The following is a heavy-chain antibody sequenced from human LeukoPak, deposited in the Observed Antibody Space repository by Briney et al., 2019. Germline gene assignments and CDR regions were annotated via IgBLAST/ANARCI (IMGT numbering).Heavy chain of an antibody. J-gene: IGHJ4*02. CDR1: GFTFSSYA. CDR3: AGSDYYDSSGYLAIGDY. Sequence: GGSLRLSCAASGFTFSSYAMSWVRQAPGKGLEWVSAISGSGGSTYYADSVKGRFTISRDNSKNTLYLQMNSLRAEDTAVYYCAGSDYYDSSGYLAIGDYWGQGTLVTVSS. V-gene: IGHV3-23*01. D-gene: IGHD3-22*01. CDR2: ISGSGGST.